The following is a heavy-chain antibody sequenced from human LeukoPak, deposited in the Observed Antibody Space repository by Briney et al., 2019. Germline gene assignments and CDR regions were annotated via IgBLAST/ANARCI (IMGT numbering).Heavy chain of an antibody. J-gene: IGHJ3*02. D-gene: IGHD5-18*01. Sequence: SETLSLTCTVSGGSVSSGSYYWSWIRQPPGKGLEWIGYIYYSGSTNYSPSLKSRVTISVDTSKNQFSLKLSSVTAADTAVYYCARGKESYGFGAFDIWGQGTMVTVSS. V-gene: IGHV4-61*01. CDR2: IYYSGST. CDR3: ARGKESYGFGAFDI. CDR1: GGSVSSGSYY.